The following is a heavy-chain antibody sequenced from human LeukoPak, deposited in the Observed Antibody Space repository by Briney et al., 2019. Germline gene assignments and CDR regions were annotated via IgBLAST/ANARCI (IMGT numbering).Heavy chain of an antibody. Sequence: GGSLRLSCAASGFAFSSYGMHWVRQAPGKGLEWVAIIWYDGSNKYYADSVKGRFTVSRDNSKNTLYLQMDSLRAEDTAIYYCAKDEGSWGAKPVCCDYWGQGTLVTVSS. V-gene: IGHV3-33*06. D-gene: IGHD1-26*01. CDR2: IWYDGSNK. J-gene: IGHJ4*02. CDR3: AKDEGSWGAKPVCCDY. CDR1: GFAFSSYG.